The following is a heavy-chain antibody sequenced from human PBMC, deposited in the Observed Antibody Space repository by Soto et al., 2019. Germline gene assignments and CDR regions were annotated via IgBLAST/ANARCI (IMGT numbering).Heavy chain of an antibody. J-gene: IGHJ6*02. CDR3: ARDRPTGFWSGYYSHYGMDV. CDR1: GYTFTSYG. V-gene: IGHV1-18*04. CDR2: ISAYNGNT. D-gene: IGHD3-3*01. Sequence: QVQLVQSGAEVKKPGASVKVSCKASGYTFTSYGISWVRQAPGQGLEWMGWISAYNGNTNYAQKLQGRVTMTTDTCTSTAYMELRSLRSDDTAVYYCARDRPTGFWSGYYSHYGMDVWGQGTTVTVSS.